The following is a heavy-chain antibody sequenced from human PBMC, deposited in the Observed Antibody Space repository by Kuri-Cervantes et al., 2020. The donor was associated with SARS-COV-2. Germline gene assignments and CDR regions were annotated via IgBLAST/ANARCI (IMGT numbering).Heavy chain of an antibody. CDR3: AKDLRLLWFGELLY. CDR1: GFTFSSYG. J-gene: IGHJ4*02. CDR2: ISYDGSNK. D-gene: IGHD3-10*01. V-gene: IGHV3-30*18. Sequence: GESLKISCAASGFTFSSYGMHWVRQAPGKGLEWMAVISYDGSNKYYADSVKGRFTISRDNSKNTLYLQMNSLRAEDTAVYYCAKDLRLLWFGELLYWGQGTLVTVSS.